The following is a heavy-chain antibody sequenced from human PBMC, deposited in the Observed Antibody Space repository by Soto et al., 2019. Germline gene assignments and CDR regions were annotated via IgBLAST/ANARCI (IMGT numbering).Heavy chain of an antibody. Sequence: SETLSLTCTVSGGSISSYYWSWIRQPPGKGLEWIGYIYYSGSINYNPSLKSRVTISVDTSKNQFSLKLSSVTAADTAVYYCASFPFLHTSPVTKAGEAVDAFDIWGQGTMVTVSS. V-gene: IGHV4-59*01. J-gene: IGHJ3*02. CDR1: GGSISSYY. D-gene: IGHD4-17*01. CDR2: IYYSGSI. CDR3: ASFPFLHTSPVTKAGEAVDAFDI.